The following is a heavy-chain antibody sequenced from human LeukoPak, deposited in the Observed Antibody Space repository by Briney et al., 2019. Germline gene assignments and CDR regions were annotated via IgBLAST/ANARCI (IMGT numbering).Heavy chain of an antibody. D-gene: IGHD3-10*01. Sequence: SETLSLTCAVYGGSFSGYYWSWIRQPPGKGLEWIGEINHSGSTNYNPSLKSRVTISVDTSKNQFSLKLSSVTAADTAVYYCARGRMKKGRGVSQYFDYWGQGTLVTVSS. CDR2: INHSGST. V-gene: IGHV4-34*01. J-gene: IGHJ4*02. CDR3: ARGRMKKGRGVSQYFDY. CDR1: GGSFSGYY.